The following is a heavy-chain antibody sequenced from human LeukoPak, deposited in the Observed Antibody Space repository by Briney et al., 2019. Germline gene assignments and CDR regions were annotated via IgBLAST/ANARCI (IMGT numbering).Heavy chain of an antibody. V-gene: IGHV1-18*01. CDR1: GYTFTSYG. Sequence: ASVKVSCKASGYTFTSYGISWVRQAPGQGLEWMGWISAYNGNTNYAQKLQGRVTMTTDTSTSTAYMELRSLRSDDTAVYYCARAVLRYFDPNWFDPWGQGTLVTVSS. J-gene: IGHJ5*02. CDR3: ARAVLRYFDPNWFDP. CDR2: ISAYNGNT. D-gene: IGHD3-9*01.